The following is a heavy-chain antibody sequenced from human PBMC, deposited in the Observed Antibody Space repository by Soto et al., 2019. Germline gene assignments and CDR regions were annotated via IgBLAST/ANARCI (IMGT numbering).Heavy chain of an antibody. Sequence: EVQLLESGGGLVQPGGSLRLSCAASGFTFSSYGMSWVRQAPGKGLEWVSAISGSGYSTYYADSVKGRFTISRDNSKNTLYLQMNSLSAEDTAVYYCAKSLSVGATTPFDYWGQGTLVTVSS. CDR1: GFTFSSYG. J-gene: IGHJ4*02. V-gene: IGHV3-23*01. CDR2: ISGSGYST. D-gene: IGHD1-26*01. CDR3: AKSLSVGATTPFDY.